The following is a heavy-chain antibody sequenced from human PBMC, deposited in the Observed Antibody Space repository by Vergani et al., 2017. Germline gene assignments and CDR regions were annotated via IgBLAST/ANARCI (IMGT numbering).Heavy chain of an antibody. J-gene: IGHJ4*02. CDR1: GFTFSDHY. CDR3: ARGGVLWFGELFLVY. Sequence: EVQLVESGGGLVQPGGSLRLSCAASGFTFSDHYMDWVRQAPGKGLEWVGRTRNKANSYTTEYAASVKGRFTISRDDSKNSLYLQMNSLRAEDTAVYYCARGGVLWFGELFLVYWGQGTLVTVSS. CDR2: TRNKANSYTT. D-gene: IGHD3-10*01. V-gene: IGHV3-72*01.